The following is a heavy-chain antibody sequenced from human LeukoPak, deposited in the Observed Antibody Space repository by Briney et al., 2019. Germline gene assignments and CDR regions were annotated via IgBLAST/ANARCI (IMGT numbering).Heavy chain of an antibody. D-gene: IGHD2-21*01. CDR1: GFTFSSYA. J-gene: IGHJ4*02. CDR2: ISGSGGIT. CDR3: AKGVVPVIPMNYFDN. V-gene: IGHV3-23*01. Sequence: PVGSLRLSCAASGFTFSSYAMSWVRQAPGKGLEWVSVISGSGGITYYEDSVKGRFTISRDNSKNTLYLQMNSLRAEDTAVYYCAKGVVPVIPMNYFDNWGQGTLVTVSS.